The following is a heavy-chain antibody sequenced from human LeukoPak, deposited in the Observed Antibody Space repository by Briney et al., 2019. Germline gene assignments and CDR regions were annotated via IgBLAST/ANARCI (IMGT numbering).Heavy chain of an antibody. CDR1: GGTFSSYA. CDR3: ARSEANQAADLGY. Sequence: GASVKVSCKASGGTFSSYAISWVRQAPGQGLEWMGGIIPIFGTANYAQKFQGRVTITTDESTSTAYMELSSLRSEDTAVYYCARSEANQAADLGYWGQGTLVTVSS. V-gene: IGHV1-69*05. CDR2: IIPIFGTA. J-gene: IGHJ4*02. D-gene: IGHD6-13*01.